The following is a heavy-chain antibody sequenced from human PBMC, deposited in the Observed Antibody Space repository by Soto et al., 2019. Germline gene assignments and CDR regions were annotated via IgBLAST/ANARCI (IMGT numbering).Heavy chain of an antibody. CDR2: IHYSGGS. J-gene: IGHJ2*01. V-gene: IGHV4-59*01. CDR3: ASGEINYVWYFDL. D-gene: IGHD1-7*01. CDR1: GGSISSYY. Sequence: PSETLSLTCTVSGGSISSYYWSWIRQPPGRGLEWIGYIHYSGGSSYNPSLKRRVTISVDTSKNQFSLKLSSVTAADTAVYYCASGEINYVWYFDLWGRGTLVTVSS.